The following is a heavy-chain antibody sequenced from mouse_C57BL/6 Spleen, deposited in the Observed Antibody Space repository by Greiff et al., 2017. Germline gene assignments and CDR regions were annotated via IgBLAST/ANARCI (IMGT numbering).Heavy chain of an antibody. D-gene: IGHD3-1*01. CDR3: ARSRGSYYFDY. Sequence: VKLQQPGAELVRPGSSVKLSCKASGYTFTSYWMDWVKQRPGQGLEWIGNIYPSDSETHYNQKFKDKATLTVDKSSSTAYMQLSSLTSEDSAVYYCARSRGSYYFDYWGQGTTLTVSS. J-gene: IGHJ2*01. V-gene: IGHV1-61*01. CDR1: GYTFTSYW. CDR2: IYPSDSET.